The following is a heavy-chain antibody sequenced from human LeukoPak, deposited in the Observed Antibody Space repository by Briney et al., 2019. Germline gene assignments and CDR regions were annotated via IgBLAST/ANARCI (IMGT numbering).Heavy chain of an antibody. CDR1: GGTFTSYS. CDR2: IIPIHGIA. V-gene: IGHV1-69*02. CDR3: ARGGVGVEGFFDY. J-gene: IGHJ4*02. Sequence: SVKVSCTASGGTFTSYSISWVRQAPGQGLEWMGRIIPIHGIANYAQKFQGRVTITADKSTSTAYMELSSLRSEATAVYYCARGGVGVEGFFDYWGQGTLVTVSS. D-gene: IGHD3-3*01.